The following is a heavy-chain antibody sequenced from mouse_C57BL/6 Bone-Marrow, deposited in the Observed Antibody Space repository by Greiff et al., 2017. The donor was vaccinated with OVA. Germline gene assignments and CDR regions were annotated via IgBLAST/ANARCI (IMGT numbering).Heavy chain of an antibody. CDR1: GFNIKDDY. Sequence: VQLQQSGAELVRPGASVKLSCTASGFNIKDDYMHWVKQRPEQGLEWIGWIDPENGDTEYASKFQGKATITADPSFNTAYLQLSSLTSEDTAVYYCTTYGLFDYWGQGTTLTVSS. CDR2: IDPENGDT. J-gene: IGHJ2*01. CDR3: TTYGLFDY. V-gene: IGHV14-4*01. D-gene: IGHD1-1*02.